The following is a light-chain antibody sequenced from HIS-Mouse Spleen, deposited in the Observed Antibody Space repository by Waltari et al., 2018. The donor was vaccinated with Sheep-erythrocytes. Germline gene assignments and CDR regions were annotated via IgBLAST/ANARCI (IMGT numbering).Light chain of an antibody. V-gene: IGLV2-14*01. CDR1: SSDVGGYNY. J-gene: IGLJ2*01. CDR2: EVS. Sequence: QSALTQPASVSGSPGQSITISCPGTSSDVGGYNYVFWYQQHPGKAPKLMIYEVSNRPSGVSNRFSGSKSGNTASLTISGLQAEDEADYYCSSYTSSSTGVFGGGTKLTVL. CDR3: SSYTSSSTGV.